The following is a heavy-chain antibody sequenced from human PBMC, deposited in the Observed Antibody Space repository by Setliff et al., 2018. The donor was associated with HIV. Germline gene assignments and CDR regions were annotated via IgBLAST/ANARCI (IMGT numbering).Heavy chain of an antibody. CDR3: ARGRRSTSSYYYYYYMDV. D-gene: IGHD2-2*01. CDR2: IYTSGST. V-gene: IGHV4-4*08. Sequence: PSETLSLTCTVSGGSISSYYWSWIRQPPGKGLEWIGYIYTSGSTNYNPSLKSRVTISVDTSKNQFFLKLSSVTAADTAVYYCARGRRSTSSYYYYYYMDVWGKGTTVTVSS. CDR1: GGSISSYY. J-gene: IGHJ6*03.